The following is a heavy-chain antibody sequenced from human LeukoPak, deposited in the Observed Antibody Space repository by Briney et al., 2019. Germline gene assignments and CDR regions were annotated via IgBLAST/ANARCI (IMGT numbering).Heavy chain of an antibody. J-gene: IGHJ6*02. Sequence: GASVNVSCKASVYTFTSYGISWVRQAPGQGLEWMGWISAYNGNTNYAQKLQGRVTMTTDTSTSTAYMELRSLRSDDTAVYYCARDCSSTSCYWTNYYYYYGMDVWGQGTTVTVSS. CDR3: ARDCSSTSCYWTNYYYYYGMDV. V-gene: IGHV1-18*01. CDR1: VYTFTSYG. D-gene: IGHD2-2*01. CDR2: ISAYNGNT.